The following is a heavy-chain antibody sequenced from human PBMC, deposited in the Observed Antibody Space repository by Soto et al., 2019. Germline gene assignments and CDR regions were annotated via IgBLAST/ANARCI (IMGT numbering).Heavy chain of an antibody. CDR2: IYYSGST. CDR3: GRAGVGAASVFDY. J-gene: IGHJ4*02. V-gene: IGHV4-39*07. D-gene: IGHD2-15*01. Sequence: KPSETLSLTCTVSGGSISSSSYYWGWIRQPPGKGLEWIGSIYYSGSTYYNPSLKSRVTISVDTSKNQFSLKLSSVTAADTAVYYCGRAGVGAASVFDYCGQGTLVTVSS. CDR1: GGSISSSSYY.